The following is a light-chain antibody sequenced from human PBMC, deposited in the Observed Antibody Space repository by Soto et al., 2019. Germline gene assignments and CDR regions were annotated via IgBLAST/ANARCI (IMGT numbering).Light chain of an antibody. V-gene: IGKV1-39*01. CDR3: QQSYSAPYT. Sequence: DIQMTQSPSSLSASVGDRVTITCRASQNISTYLNWYQQKPAKVPKLLIYGASSLQSAVPARFSGSGSGTDFTLTISSLQPEDFAAYFCQQSYSAPYTFGRGTKLQIK. J-gene: IGKJ2*01. CDR2: GAS. CDR1: QNISTY.